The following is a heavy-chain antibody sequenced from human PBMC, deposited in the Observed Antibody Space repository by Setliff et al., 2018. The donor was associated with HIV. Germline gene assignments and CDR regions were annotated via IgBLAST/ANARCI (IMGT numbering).Heavy chain of an antibody. CDR2: IYYSGST. CDR3: AKEGQWLEGFFDY. D-gene: IGHD6-19*01. V-gene: IGHV4-39*07. CDR1: GGSISSTIYY. J-gene: IGHJ4*02. Sequence: SETLSLTCTVSGGSISSTIYYWGWIRQPPGKGLEWIGSIYYSGSTYYNPSLKSRVTISVDTSKNQFSLKLSSVTAADTAVYYCAKEGQWLEGFFDYWGQGALVTVSS.